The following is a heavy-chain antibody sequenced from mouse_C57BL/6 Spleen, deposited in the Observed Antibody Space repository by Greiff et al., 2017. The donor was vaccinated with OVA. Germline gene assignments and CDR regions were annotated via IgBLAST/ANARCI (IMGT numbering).Heavy chain of an antibody. J-gene: IGHJ4*01. CDR3: ARYDYYGSSYVGAMDY. D-gene: IGHD1-1*01. Sequence: QVQLQQPGAELVKPGASVKLSCKASGYTFTSYWMQWVKQRPGQGLEWIGEIDPSDSYTNYNQKFKGKATLTVETSSSTAYMQLSSLTSEDSAVYYCARYDYYGSSYVGAMDYWGQGTSVTVSS. CDR2: IDPSDSYT. CDR1: GYTFTSYW. V-gene: IGHV1-50*01.